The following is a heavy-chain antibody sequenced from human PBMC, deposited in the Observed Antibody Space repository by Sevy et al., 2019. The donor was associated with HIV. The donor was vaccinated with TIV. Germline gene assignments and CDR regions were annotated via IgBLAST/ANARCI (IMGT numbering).Heavy chain of an antibody. D-gene: IGHD3-3*01. Sequence: GGSLRLSCTSSGFTFSSYGMNWVRQAPGKGLEWVSSISHSGDSTYYADSVKGWFTISRDNSENTLYLQMNSLRAEDTALYYCAGRKVGDFWSGSIRGPWAGGPLFDYWGQGTLVTVSS. CDR3: AGRKVGDFWSGSIRGPWAGGPLFDY. J-gene: IGHJ4*02. CDR2: ISHSGDST. CDR1: GFTFSSYG. V-gene: IGHV3-23*01.